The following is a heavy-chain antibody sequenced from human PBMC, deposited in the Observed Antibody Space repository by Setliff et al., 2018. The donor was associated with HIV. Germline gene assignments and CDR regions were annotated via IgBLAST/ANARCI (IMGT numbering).Heavy chain of an antibody. J-gene: IGHJ3*02. V-gene: IGHV2-5*02. CDR1: GFSLSTSGVA. Sequence: SGPTLVNPTQTLTLTCTFSGFSLSTSGVAVAWIRQPPGKALEWLALIYWDDDKNYSPSLKSRLTITKDTSKNQVVLNMTTMDPVDTATYYCAHQEMVYCSGGSCPPPHAFDIWGQGTMVTVSS. D-gene: IGHD2-15*01. CDR2: IYWDDDK. CDR3: AHQEMVYCSGGSCPPPHAFDI.